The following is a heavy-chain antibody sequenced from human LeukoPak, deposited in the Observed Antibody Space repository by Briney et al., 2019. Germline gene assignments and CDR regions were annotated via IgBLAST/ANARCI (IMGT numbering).Heavy chain of an antibody. CDR3: ARDSRRWLQSDGTDC. J-gene: IGHJ4*02. Sequence: PGGSLRLSCAASGFTFSSYAMSWVRQAPGKGLEWVSAISGSGGSTYYADSVKGRFTISRDNSKNTLYLQMNSLRAEDTAVYYCARDSRRWLQSDGTDCWGQGTLVTVSS. CDR2: ISGSGGST. D-gene: IGHD5-24*01. CDR1: GFTFSSYA. V-gene: IGHV3-23*01.